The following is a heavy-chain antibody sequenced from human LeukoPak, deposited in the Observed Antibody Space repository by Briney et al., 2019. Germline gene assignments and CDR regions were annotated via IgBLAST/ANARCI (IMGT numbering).Heavy chain of an antibody. J-gene: IGHJ4*02. CDR2: IYYSGST. Sequence: PSETLSLTCTVSGGSISSYYWSWIRQPPGKGLEWIGYIYYSGSTNYNPSLKSRVTISVDTSKNQFSLKLSSVTAADTAVYYCARWSDTYRAFGYWGQGILVTVSS. CDR1: GGSISSYY. D-gene: IGHD4-23*01. V-gene: IGHV4-59*01. CDR3: ARWSDTYRAFGY.